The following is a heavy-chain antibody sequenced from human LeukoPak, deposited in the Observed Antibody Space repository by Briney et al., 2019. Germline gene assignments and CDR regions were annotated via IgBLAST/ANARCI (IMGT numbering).Heavy chain of an antibody. CDR1: GGSISSYY. CDR3: ARGTPYYDFWSGLAADY. CDR2: IYYSGST. J-gene: IGHJ4*02. D-gene: IGHD3-3*01. Sequence: SETLSLTCTVSGGSISSYYWSWIRRPPGKGLEWIGYIYYSGSTNYNPSLKSRVTISVDTSKNQFSLKLSSVTAADTAVYYCARGTPYYDFWSGLAADYWGQRTLVTVSS. V-gene: IGHV4-59*01.